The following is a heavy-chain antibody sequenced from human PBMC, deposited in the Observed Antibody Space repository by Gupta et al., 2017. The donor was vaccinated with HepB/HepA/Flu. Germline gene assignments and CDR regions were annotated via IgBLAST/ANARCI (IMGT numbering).Heavy chain of an antibody. V-gene: IGHV1-3*01. Sequence: QVQFVQSGAELKKPGASVQVSCKASGYTFTSSAIHWVRQAPGQRLEWMGWISVGSGNTKYAQKFQGRFTITRDTSATTVYMELSTMRSEDTAVYYCAREKGYRYGYDYWGKGALVTVSS. CDR1: GYTFTSSA. D-gene: IGHD5-18*01. J-gene: IGHJ4*02. CDR3: AREKGYRYGYDY. CDR2: ISVGSGNT.